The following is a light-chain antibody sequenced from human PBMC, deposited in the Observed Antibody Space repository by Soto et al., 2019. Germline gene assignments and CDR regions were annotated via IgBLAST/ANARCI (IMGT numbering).Light chain of an antibody. J-gene: IGKJ1*01. CDR1: QGISSY. V-gene: IGKV1-8*01. CDR2: AAS. Sequence: RMTQSPSSFSASTGDRVTITCRASQGISSYLAWYQQKPGKAPKLLIYAASTLQSGVPSRFSGSGSGTDFTLTISCLQSEDFATYYCQQYYSYARTFGQGTKVEIK. CDR3: QQYYSYART.